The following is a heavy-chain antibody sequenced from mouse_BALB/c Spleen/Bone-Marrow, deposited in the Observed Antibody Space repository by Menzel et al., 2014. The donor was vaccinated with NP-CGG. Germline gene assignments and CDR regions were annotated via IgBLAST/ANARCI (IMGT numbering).Heavy chain of an antibody. CDR2: INPDSSTI. CDR3: ARGYYDCPAWFAY. V-gene: IGHV4-1*02. Sequence: EVKLVESGGGLVQPGGSLKLSCAASGFDFSRYWMSWVRQAPGKGLEWIGEINPDSSTINYTASLKDKFIISRDNSNNMLYLQMSKLTSEDMAVYYCARGYYDCPAWFAYWGQGTLVTVSA. D-gene: IGHD2-4*01. CDR1: GFDFSRYW. J-gene: IGHJ3*01.